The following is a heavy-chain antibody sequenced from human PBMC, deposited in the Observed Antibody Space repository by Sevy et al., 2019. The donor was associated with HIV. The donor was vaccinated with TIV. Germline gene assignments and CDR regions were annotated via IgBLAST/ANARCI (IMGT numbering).Heavy chain of an antibody. Sequence: GGSLRLSCAASGVSLNTYWMSWVRQAPGKGLEWVANIKQDGSVTYYVASVKGRFTISRDNARNFLYLQMNSLRAEDTARYYCVRAVAADGSFWGQGTLVTVSS. V-gene: IGHV3-7*04. J-gene: IGHJ4*02. CDR2: IKQDGSVT. D-gene: IGHD6-13*01. CDR3: VRAVAADGSF. CDR1: GVSLNTYW.